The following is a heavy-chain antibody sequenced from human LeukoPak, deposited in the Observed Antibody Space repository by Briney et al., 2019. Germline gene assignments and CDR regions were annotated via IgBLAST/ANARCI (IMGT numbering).Heavy chain of an antibody. CDR2: IYNGDNT. CDR3: ARASQWLAFDY. CDR1: GFTVSSNY. V-gene: IGHV3-66*01. Sequence: PGGSLRLSCAASGFTVSSNYMTWVRQAPGKGLEWVSVIYNGDNTNYADSVRGRFTISRDNSKNTLYLQMNSLSAEDTAVYYCARASQWLAFDYRGQGTLVTVSS. D-gene: IGHD6-19*01. J-gene: IGHJ4*02.